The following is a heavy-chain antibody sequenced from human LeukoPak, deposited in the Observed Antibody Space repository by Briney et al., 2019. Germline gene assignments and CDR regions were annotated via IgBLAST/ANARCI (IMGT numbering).Heavy chain of an antibody. CDR1: GGSLSSYY. D-gene: IGHD4-23*01. J-gene: IGHJ4*02. V-gene: IGHV4-59*01. CDR2: IYYSGST. CDR3: ARDGGGKSRPFDY. Sequence: SETLSLTCTVSGGSLSSYYWSWIRQPPGKGLEWIGNIYYSGSTNYNPSLKSRVTMSVDTSKNQFSLKVSSVTAVDTAVYYCARDGGGKSRPFDYWGQGTPITVSS.